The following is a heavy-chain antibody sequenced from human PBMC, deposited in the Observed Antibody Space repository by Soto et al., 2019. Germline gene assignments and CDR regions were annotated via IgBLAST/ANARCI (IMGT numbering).Heavy chain of an antibody. J-gene: IGHJ6*02. CDR2: IWYDGSNK. V-gene: IGHV3-33*01. Sequence: GGSLRLSCAASGFTFSSYGMHWVRQAPGKGLEWVAVIWYDGSNKYYADSVKGRFTISRDNSKNTLYLQMNSLRAEDTAVYYCARDSSKLVGTYYYYGMDVWGQGTTVTVSS. CDR3: ARDSSKLVGTYYYYGMDV. D-gene: IGHD2-2*01. CDR1: GFTFSSYG.